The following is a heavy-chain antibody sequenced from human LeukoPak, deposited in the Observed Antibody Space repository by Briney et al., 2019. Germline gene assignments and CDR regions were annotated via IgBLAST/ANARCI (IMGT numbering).Heavy chain of an antibody. J-gene: IGHJ4*02. CDR1: GFTFSSYA. D-gene: IGHD5-24*01. Sequence: GGSLRLSCAASGFTFSSYAMSWVRQAPGKGLEWVSAISGSGGSTYYADSVKGRYTISRDNSKTTLYLQMNSLRAEDTAVYYCAKDGGDGYRRDYFDYWGQGTLVTVSS. V-gene: IGHV3-23*01. CDR2: ISGSGGST. CDR3: AKDGGDGYRRDYFDY.